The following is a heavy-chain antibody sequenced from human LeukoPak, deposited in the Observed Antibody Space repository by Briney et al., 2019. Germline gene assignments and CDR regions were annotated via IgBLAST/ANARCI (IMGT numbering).Heavy chain of an antibody. D-gene: IGHD3-3*01. CDR1: GYTLTELS. J-gene: IGHJ5*02. Sequence: ASVKVSCKVSGYTLTELSMHWVRQAPGKGLEWMGGFDPEDGETIYAQKFQGRVTITRNTSISTAYMELSSLRSEDTAVYYCARDPWHYDFWSGSPARGIRFDPWGQGTLVTVSS. CDR3: ARDPWHYDFWSGSPARGIRFDP. CDR2: FDPEDGET. V-gene: IGHV1-24*01.